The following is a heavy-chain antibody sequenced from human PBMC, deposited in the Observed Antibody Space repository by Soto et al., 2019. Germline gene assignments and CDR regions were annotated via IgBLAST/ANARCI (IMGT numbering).Heavy chain of an antibody. V-gene: IGHV1-18*01. CDR1: VYTFTSYG. CDR2: ISAYNVNT. J-gene: IGHJ6*02. CDR3: ARDGDTYCGGDCIDYYYYGMDV. D-gene: IGHD2-21*02. Sequence: ASVKVSCKASVYTFTSYGISWVRQAPGQGLELMGWISAYNVNTNYAQKLQGRVTMTTDTSKSTAYMERRSLRSDDTAVYYCARDGDTYCGGDCIDYYYYGMDVWGQGTTVTVSS.